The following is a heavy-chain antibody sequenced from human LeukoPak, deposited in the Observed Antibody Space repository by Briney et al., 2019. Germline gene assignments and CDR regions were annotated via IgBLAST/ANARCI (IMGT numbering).Heavy chain of an antibody. J-gene: IGHJ4*02. CDR2: INPNSGGT. CDR1: GYTSTGYY. V-gene: IGHV1-2*02. CDR3: ASDTVGLRELDILTGYYKSLGGY. D-gene: IGHD3-9*01. Sequence: ASVKVSCKAFGYTSTGYYMHWVRQAPGQGLEWMGWINPNSGGTNYAQKFQGRVTMTRDTSISTAYMELSRLRSDDTAVYYCASDTVGLRELDILTGYYKSLGGYWGQGTLVTVSS.